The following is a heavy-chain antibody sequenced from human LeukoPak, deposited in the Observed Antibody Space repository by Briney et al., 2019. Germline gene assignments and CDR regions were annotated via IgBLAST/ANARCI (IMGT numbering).Heavy chain of an antibody. J-gene: IGHJ4*02. Sequence: SETLSLTCTVSGGSISSSSYYWGWIRQPPGKGLEWIGRIYTSGSTNYNPSLKSRVTMSVDTSKNQFSLKLSSVTAADTAVYYCARDGYSGTAADYWGQGTLVTVSS. CDR3: ARDGYSGTAADY. D-gene: IGHD5-12*01. CDR1: GGSISSSSYY. V-gene: IGHV4-39*07. CDR2: IYTSGST.